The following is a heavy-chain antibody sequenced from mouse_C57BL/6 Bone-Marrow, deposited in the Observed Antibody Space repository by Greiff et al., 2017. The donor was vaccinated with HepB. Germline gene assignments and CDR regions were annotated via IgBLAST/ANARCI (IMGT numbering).Heavy chain of an antibody. V-gene: IGHV1-15*01. Sequence: QVQLQESGAELVRPGASVTLSCKASGYTFTDYEMHWVRQTPVHGLEWIGAIDPETGGTAYNQKFKGKAILTADKSSSTAYMELRSLTSEDSAVYYCTRNWDNYWGQGTTLTVSS. D-gene: IGHD4-1*01. CDR1: GYTFTDYE. CDR2: IDPETGGT. CDR3: TRNWDNY. J-gene: IGHJ2*01.